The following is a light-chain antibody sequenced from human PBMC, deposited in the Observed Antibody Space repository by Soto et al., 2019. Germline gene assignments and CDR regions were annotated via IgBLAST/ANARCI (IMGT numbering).Light chain of an antibody. J-gene: IGLJ1*01. CDR2: DVS. CDR1: SSDVGSYNR. V-gene: IGLV2-18*02. Sequence: QSALTQPPSVSGSPGQSVTISCTGTSSDVGSYNRVSWYQQPPGTAPKLLIYDVSNRPSGVPDRFSGSKSGNTASPTISGLQAEDEADYYCSSNTSSNTYVFGTGTKAPVL. CDR3: SSNTSSNTYV.